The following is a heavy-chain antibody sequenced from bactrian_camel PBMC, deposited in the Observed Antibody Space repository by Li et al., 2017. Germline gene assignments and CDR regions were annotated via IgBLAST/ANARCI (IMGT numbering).Heavy chain of an antibody. D-gene: IGHD4*01. CDR3: AADSDFDY. CDR1: GPTFDDYA. CDR2: INWSGDVT. J-gene: IGHJ4*01. V-gene: IGHV3-1*01. Sequence: VQLVESGGGLVQPGGSLRLSCAASGPTFDDYAMGWIRQAPGKGLEWVPTINWSGDVTHYADSVKGRFTISRDNAKNTLYLQMNSLNTEDTAVYYCAADSDFDYWGQGTQVTVS.